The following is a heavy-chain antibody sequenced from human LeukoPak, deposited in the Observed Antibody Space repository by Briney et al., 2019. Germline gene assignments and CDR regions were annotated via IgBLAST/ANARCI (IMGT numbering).Heavy chain of an antibody. CDR1: GFTFSSNA. Sequence: GGSLRLSCAASGFTFSSNAMSWVRQAPGKGLEWVSAISGSGGSTYYADSVKGRFTISRDNSKNTLYLQMNSLRAEDTAVYYCAKDAPLVVVVPAAIPYWFDPWGQGTLVTVSS. CDR2: ISGSGGST. J-gene: IGHJ5*02. V-gene: IGHV3-23*01. CDR3: AKDAPLVVVVPAAIPYWFDP. D-gene: IGHD2-2*01.